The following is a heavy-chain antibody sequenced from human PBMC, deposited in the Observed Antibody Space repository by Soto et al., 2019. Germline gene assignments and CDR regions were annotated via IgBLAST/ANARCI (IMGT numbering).Heavy chain of an antibody. Sequence: GGSLRLSCAASGLTFSSYAMSWVRQAPGKGLEWVSAISGSGGSTYYADSVKGRFTISRDNSKNTLYLQMNNLRAEDTAVYYCAKSKEVRKYQLLLDYWGQGTLVTVSS. V-gene: IGHV3-23*01. CDR1: GLTFSSYA. D-gene: IGHD2-2*01. J-gene: IGHJ4*02. CDR2: ISGSGGST. CDR3: AKSKEVRKYQLLLDY.